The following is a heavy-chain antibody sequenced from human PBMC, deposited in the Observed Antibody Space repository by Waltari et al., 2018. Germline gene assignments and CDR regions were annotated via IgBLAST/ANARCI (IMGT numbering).Heavy chain of an antibody. D-gene: IGHD6-19*01. CDR3: ARDNGSGWYEGYDY. CDR2: IYSGGST. CDR1: GFTVSSNY. V-gene: IGHV3-53*01. J-gene: IGHJ4*02. Sequence: EVQLVESGGGLIQPGGSLRLSCAASGFTVSSNYMSWVRQAPGKGLEWVSVIYSGGSTYYADSGKGRFTISRDNSKNTLYLQMNSLRAEDTAVYYCARDNGSGWYEGYDYWGQGTLVTVSS.